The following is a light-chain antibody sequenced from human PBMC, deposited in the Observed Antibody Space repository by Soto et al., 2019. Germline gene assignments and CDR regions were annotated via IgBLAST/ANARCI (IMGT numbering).Light chain of an antibody. Sequence: DIQMTQSPSSLSASVGDRVTITCQASQDISNYLNWYQQKPGKAPKLLIYDASNLETGVPSRFSGSGSGTDFTFTISSLQPEDIATYYCQSYNTVLGFTFGPGTKVDVK. CDR3: QSYNTVLGFT. CDR2: DAS. CDR1: QDISNY. V-gene: IGKV1-33*01. J-gene: IGKJ3*01.